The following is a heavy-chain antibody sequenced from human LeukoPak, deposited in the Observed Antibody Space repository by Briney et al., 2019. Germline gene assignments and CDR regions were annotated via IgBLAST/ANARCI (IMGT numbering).Heavy chain of an antibody. CDR3: ARGSGYYLNLDFDY. CDR2: INPNSGGT. CDR1: GYTFTDYY. Sequence: ASVKVSCKASGYTFTDYYINWVRQAPGQGLEWMGWINPNSGGTNYAQKFQGRVTMTRDTSISTAYMELSRLRSDDTAVYYCARGSGYYLNLDFDYWGQGTLVTVSS. J-gene: IGHJ4*02. V-gene: IGHV1-2*02. D-gene: IGHD3-22*01.